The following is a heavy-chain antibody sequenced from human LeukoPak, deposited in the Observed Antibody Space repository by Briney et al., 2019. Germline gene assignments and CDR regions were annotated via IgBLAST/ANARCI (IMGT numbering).Heavy chain of an antibody. CDR1: GFTFSSYG. D-gene: IGHD3-16*01. Sequence: GGSLSLSCAASGFTFSSYGMSWVRQAPGKGLEWVSAISGSGDVKWYADSVKGRFIISRDNSKNTLYLQMNSLRAEDTAVYYCAQDGASIRFDNWGQGTLVTVSS. CDR2: ISGSGDVK. V-gene: IGHV3-23*01. J-gene: IGHJ4*02. CDR3: AQDGASIRFDN.